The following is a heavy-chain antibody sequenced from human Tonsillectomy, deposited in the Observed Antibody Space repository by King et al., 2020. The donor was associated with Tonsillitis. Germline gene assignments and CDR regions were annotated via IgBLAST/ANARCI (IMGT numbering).Heavy chain of an antibody. D-gene: IGHD6-13*01. CDR2: MNMDGSTR. J-gene: IGHJ4*01. CDR1: GFTISGXW. V-gene: IGHV3-74*02. Sequence: VQLVESGGGLVQPGGSLRLSCVASGFTISGXWMHWARHSPGKGLMWVSRMNMDGSTRTYAESVKGRFTISRDNAKNTLYMEMNSLRAEDTAVYYCVSXXSWHXYYWXXGTLVTVXS. CDR3: VSXXSWHXYY.